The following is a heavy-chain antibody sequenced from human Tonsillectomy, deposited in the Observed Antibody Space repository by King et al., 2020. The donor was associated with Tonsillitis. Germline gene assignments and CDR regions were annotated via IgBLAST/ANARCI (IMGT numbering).Heavy chain of an antibody. CDR2: INPNTGGT. CDR3: ARGLSYSDILTGYFDL. J-gene: IGHJ4*02. D-gene: IGHD3-9*01. V-gene: IGHV1-2*02. Sequence: QLVQSGAEVKRPGASVKVSCKASGYTFTDYYMRWLRQAPGQGLEWVGWINPNTGGTNHAQKFQGRVTMARDTSISTAYMELIRLRADDTAVYYCARGLSYSDILTGYFDLWGQGTLVTVSS. CDR1: GYTFTDYY.